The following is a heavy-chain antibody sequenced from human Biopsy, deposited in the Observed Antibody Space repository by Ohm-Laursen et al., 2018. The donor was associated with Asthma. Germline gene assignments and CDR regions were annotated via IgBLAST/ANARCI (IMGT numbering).Heavy chain of an antibody. J-gene: IGHJ4*02. D-gene: IGHD3-3*01. CDR1: GFTFGDYW. V-gene: IGHV3-30*18. CDR2: VSYDGGVV. Sequence: SLRLSCAAFGFTFGDYWMSWVRQVPGKGLEWVAVVSYDGGVVHYADSMKGRFTISRDNAKSTLYLQMNRLRTDDTAVYFCAKRRGYSDLTDFDHWGQGTLVTVSS. CDR3: AKRRGYSDLTDFDH.